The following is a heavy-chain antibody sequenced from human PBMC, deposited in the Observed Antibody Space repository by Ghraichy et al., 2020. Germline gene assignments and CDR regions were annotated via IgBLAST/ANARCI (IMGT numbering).Heavy chain of an antibody. J-gene: IGHJ4*02. V-gene: IGHV3-21*01. CDR2: ISDSSTYI. CDR3: ARDRVQGTDY. Sequence: LSLTCAASGFTFSSYSMNWVRQAPGKGLEWVSSISDSSTYIYYADSVKGRFTISRDNAKNSLYLQMNSLRAEDTAVYYCARDRVQGTDYWGQGTLVTVSS. CDR1: GFTFSSYS. D-gene: IGHD1-14*01.